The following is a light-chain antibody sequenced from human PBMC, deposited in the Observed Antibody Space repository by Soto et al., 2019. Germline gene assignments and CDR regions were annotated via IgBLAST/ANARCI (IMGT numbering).Light chain of an antibody. J-gene: IGLJ1*01. CDR2: EVR. CDR3: NSHTSSNTRV. V-gene: IGLV2-14*01. CDR1: SSDVGGYNH. Sequence: QSALTQPASVSGSPVQAITISCTGTSSDVGGYNHVSWYQHHPGKAPKLMIYEVRNRPSGVSNRFSGSKSGNTASLTIYGLQADDEADYYCNSHTSSNTRVFGTGTKVTVL.